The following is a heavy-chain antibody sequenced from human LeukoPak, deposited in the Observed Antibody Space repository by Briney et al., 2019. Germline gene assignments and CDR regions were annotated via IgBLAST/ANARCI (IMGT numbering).Heavy chain of an antibody. D-gene: IGHD1-26*01. CDR1: GDSISSSTYY. CDR3: ARHGGISGVGPTEDY. CDR2: IHNAGST. J-gene: IGHJ4*02. Sequence: SETLSLTCTVSGDSISSSTYYWGWIRQLPGKGLEWIGSIHNAGSTYYNPSLKSRVSISVDTSKAHFSLKLRSATAADTAVYYCARHGGISGVGPTEDYWGQGTLVTVSS. V-gene: IGHV4-39*01.